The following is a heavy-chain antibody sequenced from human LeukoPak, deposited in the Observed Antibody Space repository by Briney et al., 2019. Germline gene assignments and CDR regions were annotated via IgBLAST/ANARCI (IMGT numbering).Heavy chain of an antibody. Sequence: PSETLSLTCTVSGGSISSYYWSWIRQPPGKGLEWIGYIYYSGSTNYNPSLKSRVTISVDTSKNQFSLKLSSVTAADTAVYYCARVTKTYYYYMDVWGEGTTVTVSS. J-gene: IGHJ6*03. V-gene: IGHV4-59*01. D-gene: IGHD2-2*01. CDR2: IYYSGST. CDR3: ARVTKTYYYYMDV. CDR1: GGSISSYY.